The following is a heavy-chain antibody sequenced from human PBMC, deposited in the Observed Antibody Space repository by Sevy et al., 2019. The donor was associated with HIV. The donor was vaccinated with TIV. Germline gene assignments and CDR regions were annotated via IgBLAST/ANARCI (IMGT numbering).Heavy chain of an antibody. CDR3: TRNYDFWSGYPNNWFDP. CDR1: GFTFSGSA. J-gene: IGHJ5*02. CDR2: IRSKANDYAT. V-gene: IGHV3-73*01. Sequence: GGSLRLSCAASGFTFSGSAMHWVRQASGKGLEWVGRIRSKANDYATGYAASVKGRFTISRHDSKNTAYLHMNSLKTEDTAVYYCTRNYDFWSGYPNNWFDPWGQRTLVTASS. D-gene: IGHD3-3*01.